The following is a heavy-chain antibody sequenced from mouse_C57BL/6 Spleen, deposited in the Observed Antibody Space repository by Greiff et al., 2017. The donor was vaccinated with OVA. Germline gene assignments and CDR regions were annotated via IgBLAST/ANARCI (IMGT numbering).Heavy chain of an antibody. CDR3: ARSITTVVATPYAMDY. J-gene: IGHJ4*01. V-gene: IGHV1-52*01. CDR2: IDPSDSET. Sequence: QVQLQQPGAELVRPGSSVKLSCKASGYTFTSYWMHWVKQRPIQGLEWIGNIDPSDSETHYNQKFKDKATLTVDKSSSTAYMQLRSLTSEDSAVYYCARSITTVVATPYAMDYWGQGTSVTVSS. D-gene: IGHD1-1*01. CDR1: GYTFTSYW.